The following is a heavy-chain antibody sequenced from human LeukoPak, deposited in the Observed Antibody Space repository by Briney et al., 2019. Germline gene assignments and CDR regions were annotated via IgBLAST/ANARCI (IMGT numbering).Heavy chain of an antibody. V-gene: IGHV3-30-3*01. Sequence: GGSLRLSCAASGFTFSSYAMHWVRQAPGKGLEWVAVISYDGSNKYYADSVKGRFTISRDNSKNTLNLQMNSLRAEDTAVYYCAKGIFGVVMFFDYWGQGTLVTVSS. CDR1: GFTFSSYA. CDR2: ISYDGSNK. CDR3: AKGIFGVVMFFDY. J-gene: IGHJ4*02. D-gene: IGHD3-3*01.